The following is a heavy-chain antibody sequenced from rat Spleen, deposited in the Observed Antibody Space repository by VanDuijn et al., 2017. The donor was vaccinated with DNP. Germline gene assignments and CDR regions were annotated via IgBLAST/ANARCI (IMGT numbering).Heavy chain of an antibody. V-gene: IGHV5-7*01. Sequence: EVQLVESGGGLVQPGNSLKLSCAVPGITFSDHNMARVRQAPKKSLEWVATISYDGSDTYYRDSMKGRFTISIDNAKSTLYLQMDSLRSEDTATYYCARRNYNYDVLDAWGQGASVTVSS. CDR3: ARRNYNYDVLDA. J-gene: IGHJ4*01. CDR1: GITFSDHN. CDR2: ISYDGSDT. D-gene: IGHD1-8*01.